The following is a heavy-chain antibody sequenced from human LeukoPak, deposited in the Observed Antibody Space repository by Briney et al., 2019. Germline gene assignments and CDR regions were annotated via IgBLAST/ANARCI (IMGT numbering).Heavy chain of an antibody. Sequence: GGSLRLSCAASGFTFGSYAMHWVRQAPGKGLEWVAVISYDGSNKYYADSVKGRFTISRDNSKNTLYLQMNSLRAEDTAVYYCAKDGPPPGPPTCFDYWGQGTLVTVSS. CDR1: GFTFGSYA. CDR3: AKDGPPPGPPTCFDY. J-gene: IGHJ4*02. V-gene: IGHV3-30-3*01. CDR2: ISYDGSNK.